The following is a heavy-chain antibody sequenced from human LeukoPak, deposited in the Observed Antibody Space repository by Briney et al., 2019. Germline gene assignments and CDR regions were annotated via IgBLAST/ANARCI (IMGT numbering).Heavy chain of an antibody. CDR1: GGSISSYY. CDR3: ARGPENYYGSGSYYSPYYFDY. Sequence: SETLSLTCTVSGGSISSYYWSWIRQPAGKGLEWIGRIYTSGSTNYNPSLKSRVTMSVDTSKNQFSLKLSSVTAADTAVYYCARGPENYYGSGSYYSPYYFDYWGQGTLVTVSS. CDR2: IYTSGST. D-gene: IGHD3-10*01. J-gene: IGHJ4*02. V-gene: IGHV4-4*07.